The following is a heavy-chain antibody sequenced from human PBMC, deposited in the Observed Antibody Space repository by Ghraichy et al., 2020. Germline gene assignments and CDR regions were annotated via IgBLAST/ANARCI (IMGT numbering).Heavy chain of an antibody. V-gene: IGHV3-7*03. CDR3: ARIYYYDNSGYYLDAFDI. Sequence: GGSLRLSCAASGFTFSNYWMTWVRQAPGKGLEWVANIKQDGSEKYYVGSVKGRFTVSRDNAKNSLYLQMNSLRVEDTAVYYCARIYYYDNSGYYLDAFDIWGQGTMVTVSS. J-gene: IGHJ3*02. CDR1: GFTFSNYW. D-gene: IGHD3-22*01. CDR2: IKQDGSEK.